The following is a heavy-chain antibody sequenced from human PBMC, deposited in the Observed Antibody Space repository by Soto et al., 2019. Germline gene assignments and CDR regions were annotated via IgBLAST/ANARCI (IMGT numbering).Heavy chain of an antibody. CDR2: INAGNGNT. D-gene: IGHD4-17*01. J-gene: IGHJ4*02. CDR1: GYTFTSYA. Sequence: ASVKVSCKASGYTFTSYAMHWVRQAPGQRLEWMGWINAGNGNTKYSQKFQGRVTITRDTSASTAYMELSSLRSEDTAVYYCARRLEGYGDPEFDYWGQGTLVTVSS. V-gene: IGHV1-3*01. CDR3: ARRLEGYGDPEFDY.